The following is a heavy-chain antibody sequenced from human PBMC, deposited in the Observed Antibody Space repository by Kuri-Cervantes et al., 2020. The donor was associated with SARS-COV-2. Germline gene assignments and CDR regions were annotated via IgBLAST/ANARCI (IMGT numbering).Heavy chain of an antibody. CDR3: ARDIVNYDILTGYSHRAVGMDV. Sequence: GGSLRLSCAASGFTFSSDSMNWVRQAPGKGLEWVSSISSSSSYIYYADSVKGRFTISRDDAKNSPYLQMNSLRAEDTAVYYCARDIVNYDILTGYSHRAVGMDVWGQGTTVTVSS. D-gene: IGHD3-9*01. CDR1: GFTFSSDS. CDR2: ISSSSSYI. J-gene: IGHJ6*02. V-gene: IGHV3-21*01.